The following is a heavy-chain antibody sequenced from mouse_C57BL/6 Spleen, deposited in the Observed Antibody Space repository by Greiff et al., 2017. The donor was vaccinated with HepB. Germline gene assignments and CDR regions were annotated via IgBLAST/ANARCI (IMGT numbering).Heavy chain of an antibody. Sequence: EVKLMESGPGLVKPSQSLSLSCSVTGYSITSGYYWNWIRQFPGNKLEWMGYISYDGSNNYNPYLKNRFTITLDTSKNQFFLKLNSVTTEDTATYYYARICGNGGFAYWGQGTLVTVSA. CDR2: ISYDGSN. J-gene: IGHJ3*01. V-gene: IGHV3-6*01. CDR3: ARICGNGGFAY. D-gene: IGHD2-1*01. CDR1: GYSITSGYY.